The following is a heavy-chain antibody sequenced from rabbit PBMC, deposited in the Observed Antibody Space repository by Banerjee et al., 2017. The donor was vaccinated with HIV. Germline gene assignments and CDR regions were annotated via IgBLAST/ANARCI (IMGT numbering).Heavy chain of an antibody. J-gene: IGHJ4*01. Sequence: QEQLVESGGGLVQPEGSLTLTCTASGFSFSSSYYMCWVRQAPGKGLEWIGCIYTGSSSSTYYASWAKGRFTISKTSSTTVTLQMTSLTAADTATYFCARGYFYRSGWDLNLWGPGTLVTVS. CDR2: IYTGSSSST. V-gene: IGHV1S45*01. CDR3: ARGYFYRSGWDLNL. D-gene: IGHD4-1*01. CDR1: GFSFSSSYY.